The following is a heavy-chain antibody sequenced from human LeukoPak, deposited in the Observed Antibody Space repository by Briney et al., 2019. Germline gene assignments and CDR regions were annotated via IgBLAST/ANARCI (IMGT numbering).Heavy chain of an antibody. V-gene: IGHV3-21*05. CDR2: IENSRKYT. D-gene: IGHD3-3*01. J-gene: IGHJ4*02. CDR3: ATDGIFGVVIPLDY. Sequence: GGSLRLSCAASGFSFSTYSMNWVRQAPGKGLEWVSYIENSRKYTYYADSVKGRFTISRDNAKNSLYLQMNSLRAEDTAVYYCATDGIFGVVIPLDYWGQGTLVTVSS. CDR1: GFSFSTYS.